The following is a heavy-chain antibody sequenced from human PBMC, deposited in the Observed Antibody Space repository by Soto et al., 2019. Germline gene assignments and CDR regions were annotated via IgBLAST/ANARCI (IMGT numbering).Heavy chain of an antibody. CDR1: GFTFSGSA. V-gene: IGHV3-73*01. D-gene: IGHD1-26*01. Sequence: EVQLVESGGGLVQPGGSLKLSCAASGFTFSGSAMHWVRQASGKGLEWVGRIRSKANSYATAYAASVKGRFTISRDDSKNRAYVQMNSLNTEDTAGYYCTTKEGGWVDYYYYGMDVWGQGTTVTVSS. CDR3: TTKEGGWVDYYYYGMDV. J-gene: IGHJ6*02. CDR2: IRSKANSYAT.